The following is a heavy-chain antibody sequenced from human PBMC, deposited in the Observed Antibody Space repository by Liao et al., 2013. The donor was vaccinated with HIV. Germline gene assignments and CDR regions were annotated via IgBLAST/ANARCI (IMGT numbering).Heavy chain of an antibody. Sequence: QVQLQESGPGLVKPSQTLSLTCTVSGGSISSGRYYWTWIRQPAGKGLEWIGSIYYSGSTYYNPSLKSRVTISVDTSKNQFSLKLSSVTAADTAVHYCVRSRGFSWYLDYWGQGTLVTVSS. CDR3: VRSRGFSWYLDY. V-gene: IGHV4-39*07. CDR2: IYYSGST. D-gene: IGHD5-24*01. J-gene: IGHJ4*02. CDR1: GGSISSGRYY.